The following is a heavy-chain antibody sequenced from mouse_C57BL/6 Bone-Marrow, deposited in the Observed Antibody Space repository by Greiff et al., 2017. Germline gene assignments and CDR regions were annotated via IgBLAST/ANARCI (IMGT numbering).Heavy chain of an antibody. Sequence: VQVVESGAELARPGASVKLSCKASGYTFTSYGISWVKQRTGQGLEWIGEIYPRSGNTYYNEKFKGKATLTADKSSSTAYMELRSLTSEDSAVYFCARSNWDFDYWGQGTTLTVSS. D-gene: IGHD4-1*02. CDR3: ARSNWDFDY. J-gene: IGHJ2*01. CDR1: GYTFTSYG. CDR2: IYPRSGNT. V-gene: IGHV1-81*01.